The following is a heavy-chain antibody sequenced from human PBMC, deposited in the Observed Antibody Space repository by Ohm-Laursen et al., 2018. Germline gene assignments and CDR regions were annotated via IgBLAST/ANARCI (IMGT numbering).Heavy chain of an antibody. V-gene: IGHV3-30*18. CDR2: ISYDGSNK. J-gene: IGHJ4*02. D-gene: IGHD6-19*01. CDR3: AKDGQWLVYFDY. Sequence: SLRLSCAAPGFTFSSYGMHWVRQAPGKGLEWVAVISYDGSNKYYADSVKGRFTISRDNSKNTLYLQMNSLRAEDTAVYYCAKDGQWLVYFDYWGQGTLVTVSS. CDR1: GFTFSSYG.